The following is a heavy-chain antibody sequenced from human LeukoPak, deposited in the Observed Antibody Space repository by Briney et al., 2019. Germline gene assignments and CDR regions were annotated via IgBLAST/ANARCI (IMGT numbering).Heavy chain of an antibody. CDR1: GFTFSNYA. CDR3: AKYSGSYYYPPTWDY. Sequence: GGSLRLSCAASGFTFSNYAMTWVRQAPGKGLEWVSGISGSGGSTYYADSVKGRFSIYRDYSNNTLYLQMNSLRAEDTAVYFCAKYSGSYYYPPTWDYWGQGVLVTVSS. CDR2: ISGSGGST. V-gene: IGHV3-23*01. D-gene: IGHD1-26*01. J-gene: IGHJ4*02.